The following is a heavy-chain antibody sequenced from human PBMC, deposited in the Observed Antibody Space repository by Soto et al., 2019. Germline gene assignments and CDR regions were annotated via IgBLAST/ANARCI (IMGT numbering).Heavy chain of an antibody. Sequence: SETLSLTCTVSGGSIRSGDYYWSWIRQPPGKGLEWIGYIYYSGSTYYNPSLKSRVTISVDTSKNQFSLKLSSVTAADTAVYYCASTALWFGELSPKTFDYWGQGTLVTVSS. CDR2: IYYSGST. D-gene: IGHD3-10*01. CDR1: GGSIRSGDYY. CDR3: ASTALWFGELSPKTFDY. V-gene: IGHV4-30-4*01. J-gene: IGHJ4*02.